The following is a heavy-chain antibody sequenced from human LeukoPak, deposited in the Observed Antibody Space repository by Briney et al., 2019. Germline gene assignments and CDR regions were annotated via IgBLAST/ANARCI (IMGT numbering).Heavy chain of an antibody. CDR2: ISSSSSTI. D-gene: IGHD5-18*01. CDR3: ARVCIVSWIQLWRPKYYFDY. CDR1: GFTFSSYS. Sequence: GGSLRLSCAASGFTFSSYSMNWVRQAPGKGLEWVSYISSSSSTIYYADSVKGRFTISRDNAKNSLYLQMNSLRAEDTAVYYCARVCIVSWIQLWRPKYYFDYRGQGTLVTVSS. V-gene: IGHV3-48*01. J-gene: IGHJ4*02.